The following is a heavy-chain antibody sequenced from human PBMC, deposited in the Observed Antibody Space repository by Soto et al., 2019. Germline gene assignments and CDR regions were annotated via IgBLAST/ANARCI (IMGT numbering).Heavy chain of an antibody. CDR1: GGSISSGGYY. V-gene: IGHV4-31*03. J-gene: IGHJ4*02. Sequence: SETLSLTCTVSGGSISSGGYYWSWIRQHPGKGLEWIGYIYYSGSTYYNPSLKSRVTISVDTSKNQFSLKLSSVTAADTAVYYCARGLYDYVWGSYRHIDYWGQGTLVTVSS. CDR3: ARGLYDYVWGSYRHIDY. D-gene: IGHD3-16*02. CDR2: IYYSGST.